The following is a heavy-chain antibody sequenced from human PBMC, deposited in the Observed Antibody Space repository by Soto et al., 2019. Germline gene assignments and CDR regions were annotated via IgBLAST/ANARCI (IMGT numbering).Heavy chain of an antibody. Sequence: EVQLVESGGGLVQPGGSVRLSCAASGFTFSNHWMHWVRQAPGKGLAWVSSLKTDGSRTSYADAVTGRFTISRDNGKNTLYLQMNSLTDEDTAMYYCARYDSGHDAIDHWGQGTLVSVSS. CDR3: ARYDSGHDAIDH. J-gene: IGHJ4*02. V-gene: IGHV3-74*01. CDR2: LKTDGSRT. D-gene: IGHD5-12*01. CDR1: GFTFSNHW.